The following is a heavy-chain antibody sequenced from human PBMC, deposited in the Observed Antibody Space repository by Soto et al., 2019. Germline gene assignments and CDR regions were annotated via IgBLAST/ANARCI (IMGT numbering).Heavy chain of an antibody. CDR1: GGSMRNYF. V-gene: IGHV4-59*01. D-gene: IGHD6-13*01. CDR3: AAGEASSRNLAPYYLDF. Sequence: SETLSLTCTVSGGSMRNYFWTWIRQPPGKGLEWIGYIHYSGTTSFFPSYNPSLRSRVTTSEDTSKNQFSLKLLSVTTADTAVYFCAAGEASSRNLAPYYLDFWGQGTLVTVSS. CDR2: IHYSGTT. J-gene: IGHJ4*02.